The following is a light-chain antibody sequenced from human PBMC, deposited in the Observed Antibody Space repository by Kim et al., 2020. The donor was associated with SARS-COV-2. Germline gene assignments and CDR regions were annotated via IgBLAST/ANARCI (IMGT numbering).Light chain of an antibody. Sequence: PGERATHSSRASQSVSSSDLAWYQQKPGQDPRLLIHGASSRATGIPDRISGSGSGTDVTLTISRLEPEDFAVYYCQQYGSSPLTFGGGTKVDIK. J-gene: IGKJ4*01. CDR1: QSVSSSD. CDR3: QQYGSSPLT. V-gene: IGKV3-20*01. CDR2: GAS.